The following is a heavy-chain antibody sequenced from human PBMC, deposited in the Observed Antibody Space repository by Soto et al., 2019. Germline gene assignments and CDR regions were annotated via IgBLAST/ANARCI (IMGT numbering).Heavy chain of an antibody. V-gene: IGHV4-31*03. CDR3: ARIIVLMVYANNYFDY. J-gene: IGHJ4*02. CDR1: GGSISSSSYY. Sequence: SGTLSLTCTVSGGSISSSSYYWGWIRQPPGKGLEWIGYIYYSGSTYYNPSLKSRVTISVDTSKNQFSLKLSSVTAADTAVYYCARIIVLMVYANNYFDYWGQGTLVTVSS. D-gene: IGHD2-8*01. CDR2: IYYSGST.